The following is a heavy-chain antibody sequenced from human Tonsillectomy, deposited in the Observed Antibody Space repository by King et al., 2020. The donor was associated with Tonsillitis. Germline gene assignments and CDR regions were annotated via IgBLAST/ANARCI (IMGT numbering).Heavy chain of an antibody. CDR3: ARDDQQLAPWFYGMDV. J-gene: IGHJ6*02. V-gene: IGHV3-30-3*01. Sequence: QLVQSGGGVVQPGRSLRLSCAASGFTFSNYAMHWVRQAPGKGLEWGAVISFGGNNKYYADSVEGRFTISRDSSKNTLSLQMYSLRAEDTAVYYCARDDQQLAPWFYGMDVWGQGTTVTVSS. CDR2: ISFGGNNK. CDR1: GFTFSNYA. D-gene: IGHD6-13*01.